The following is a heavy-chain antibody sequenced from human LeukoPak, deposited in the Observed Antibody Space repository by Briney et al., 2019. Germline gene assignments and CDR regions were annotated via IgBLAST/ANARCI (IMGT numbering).Heavy chain of an antibody. V-gene: IGHV3-30*03. D-gene: IGHD2-21*02. J-gene: IGHJ3*02. CDR1: GFTFSSYG. CDR3: ARDLQCGGDCHYDALDI. CDR2: ISYDGSNK. Sequence: PGGSLRLSCAASGFTFSSYGMHWVRQAPGKGLEWVAVISYDGSNKYYADSVKGRFTISRDNSKKLLYLQMNSLRAEDTAVYYCARDLQCGGDCHYDALDIWGQGTLVTVSS.